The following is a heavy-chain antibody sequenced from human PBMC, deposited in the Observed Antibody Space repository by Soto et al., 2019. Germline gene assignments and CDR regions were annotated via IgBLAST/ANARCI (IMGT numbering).Heavy chain of an antibody. V-gene: IGHV3-23*01. CDR2: ISAAGGTT. D-gene: IGHD1-26*01. J-gene: IGHJ5*02. CDR1: GFSFSSYA. CDR3: AKGDSGSHNTWFDP. Sequence: EVQLLESGGGLVQPGGSLRLSCAASGFSFSSYAMSWVRQAPGKGLEWVSAISAAGGTTYYADSVKGRFTISRDNSKNTLYLQMNSLRAEDTAVYYCAKGDSGSHNTWFDPWGQGTLVTVSS.